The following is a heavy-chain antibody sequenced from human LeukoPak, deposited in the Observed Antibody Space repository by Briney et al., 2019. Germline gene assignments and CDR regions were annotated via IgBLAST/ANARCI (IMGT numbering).Heavy chain of an antibody. V-gene: IGHV1-69*13. J-gene: IGHJ5*02. CDR1: GGTFSSYA. CDR2: IIPIFGTA. Sequence: SVKVSCKASGGTFSSYAISWVRQAPGQGLEWMGGIIPIFGTANYAQKFQGRVTITADESTSTAYMELSSLRSEDTAVYYCARAGYYGSGSRGPPNWFDPWGQGTLVTVSS. CDR3: ARAGYYGSGSRGPPNWFDP. D-gene: IGHD3-10*01.